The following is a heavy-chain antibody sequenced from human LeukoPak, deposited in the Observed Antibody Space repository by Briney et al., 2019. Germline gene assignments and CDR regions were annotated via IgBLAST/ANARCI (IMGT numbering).Heavy chain of an antibody. CDR3: AGPGPNGY. D-gene: IGHD1-1*01. CDR2: IYYSGST. Sequence: PSETLSLTCTVSGGSISNYYWSWIRQPPGKGLEWIGYIYYSGSTNYNPSLKSRVTISVDTSKNQFSLKLSSVTAADTAVYYCAGPGPNGYWGQGTLVTVSS. CDR1: GGSISNYY. J-gene: IGHJ4*02. V-gene: IGHV4-59*01.